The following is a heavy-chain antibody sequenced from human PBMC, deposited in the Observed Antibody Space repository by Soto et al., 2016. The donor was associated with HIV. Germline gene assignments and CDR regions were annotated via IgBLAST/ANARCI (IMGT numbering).Heavy chain of an antibody. CDR2: ISSSSSYI. V-gene: IGHV3-21*01. D-gene: IGHD1-1*01. CDR1: GFTFSSYS. Sequence: EVQLVESGGGLVKPGGSQRLSCAASGFTFSSYSMNWVRQAPGKGLEWVSSISSSSSYIYYADSVKGRFTISRDNAKNSVYLQMNSLRAEDTAVYFCARATKGTMDVWGKGATVTVSS. J-gene: IGHJ6*03. CDR3: ARATKGTMDV.